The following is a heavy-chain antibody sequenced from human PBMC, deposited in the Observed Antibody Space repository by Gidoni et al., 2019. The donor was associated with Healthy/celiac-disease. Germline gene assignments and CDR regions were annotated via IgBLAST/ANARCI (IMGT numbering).Heavy chain of an antibody. Sequence: KRWARQMPGKGREWMGGIDPSDSYTNYSPSFQGHVTISADKSISTAYLQWSSLKASDTAMYYCARHAQYYYGSGSYYNANWYFDLWGRGTLVTVSS. CDR3: ARHAQYYYGSGSYYNANWYFDL. CDR2: IDPSDSYT. V-gene: IGHV5-10-1*01. D-gene: IGHD3-10*01. J-gene: IGHJ2*01.